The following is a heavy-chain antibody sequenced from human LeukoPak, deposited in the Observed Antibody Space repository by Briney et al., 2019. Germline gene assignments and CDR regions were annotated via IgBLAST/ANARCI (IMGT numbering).Heavy chain of an antibody. CDR1: GFTVSSNY. CDR3: ARGGRGSAAVVAPRSFDI. CDR2: IYSGGST. Sequence: GGSLRLSCAASGFTVSSNYMSWVRQAPGKGLERVSVIYSGGSTFYADSVKGRFTISRDTSKNTMDLQMNSLRPEDSALYFCARGGRGSAAVVAPRSFDIWGQGTMVAVSS. D-gene: IGHD3-22*01. J-gene: IGHJ3*02. V-gene: IGHV3-53*01.